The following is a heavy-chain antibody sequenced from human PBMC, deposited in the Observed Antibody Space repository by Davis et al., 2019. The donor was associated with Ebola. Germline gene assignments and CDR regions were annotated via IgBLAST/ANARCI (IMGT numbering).Heavy chain of an antibody. CDR1: GFTFSGSA. V-gene: IGHV3-73*01. J-gene: IGHJ6*03. CDR3: TTVVTPLGPGGYYYYYMDV. CDR2: IRSKANSYAT. Sequence: GGSLRLSCAASGFTFSGSAMHWVRQASGKGLEWVGRIRSKANSYATAYAASVKGRFTISRDDSKNTAYLQMNSLKTEDTAVYYCTTVVTPLGPGGYYYYYMDVWGKGTTVTVSS. D-gene: IGHD4-23*01.